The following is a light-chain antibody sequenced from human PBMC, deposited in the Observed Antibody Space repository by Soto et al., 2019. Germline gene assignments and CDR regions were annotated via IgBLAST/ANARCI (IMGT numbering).Light chain of an antibody. J-gene: IGKJ2*01. V-gene: IGKV3-20*01. Sequence: EIVLTQSPGTLSLSPGERATLSCRASQSVSSNYLAWYQQKPGQALRLLIYGASSRATGIPDRFSGSGSGTDFTLTISRLEPEDFAVYYCQQYGSSPPYTFGQGTKLEIK. CDR2: GAS. CDR3: QQYGSSPPYT. CDR1: QSVSSNY.